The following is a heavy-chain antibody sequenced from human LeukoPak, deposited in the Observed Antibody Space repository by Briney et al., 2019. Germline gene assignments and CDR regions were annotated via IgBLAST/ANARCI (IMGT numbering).Heavy chain of an antibody. V-gene: IGHV4-34*01. CDR1: GGSFSGYY. D-gene: IGHD3-16*01. CDR2: INHSGST. Sequence: SSETLSLTCAVYGGSFSGYYWSWIRQPPGKGLEWIGEINHSGSTNYNPSLKSRVTISVDTSKNQFSLKLSSVSAADTAVYYCARQRFWGFDSWGQGTLVTVSS. J-gene: IGHJ5*01. CDR3: ARQRFWGFDS.